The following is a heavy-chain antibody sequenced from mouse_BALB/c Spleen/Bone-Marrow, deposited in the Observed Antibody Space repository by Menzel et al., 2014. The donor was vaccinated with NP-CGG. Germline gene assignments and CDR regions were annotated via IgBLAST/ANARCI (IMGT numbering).Heavy chain of an antibody. CDR3: ARYDGYFDY. J-gene: IGHJ2*01. D-gene: IGHD2-3*01. V-gene: IGHV1-54*01. Sequence: QVQLQQSGAELVRPGTSVKVSCKASGYAFTDYLMEWLKQRPGQGLERIGVINPGSGSTNNNEKFKDKATLTADKSSSTAYMQLSSLTSDDSAVYFCARYDGYFDYWGQGTILTVSS. CDR1: GYAFTDYL. CDR2: INPGSGST.